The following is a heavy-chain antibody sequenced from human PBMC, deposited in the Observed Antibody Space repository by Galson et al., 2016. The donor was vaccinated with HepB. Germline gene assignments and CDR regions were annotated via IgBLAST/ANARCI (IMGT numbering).Heavy chain of an antibody. D-gene: IGHD1-26*01. CDR1: GFTFGDYA. CDR2: IRSEAYGGTT. V-gene: IGHV3-49*03. CDR3: SRAGVGTSMFDY. Sequence: SLRLSCAASGFTFGDYAMSWFRQAPGKGLEWVGYIRSEAYGGTTEYAASVKGRFTISRDDSKRIAYLQMNSLKTEDTAVYYCSRAGVGTSMFDYWGQGTLVSVSS. J-gene: IGHJ4*02.